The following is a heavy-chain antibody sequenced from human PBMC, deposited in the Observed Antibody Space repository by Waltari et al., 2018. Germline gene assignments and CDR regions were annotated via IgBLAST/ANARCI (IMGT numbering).Heavy chain of an antibody. J-gene: IGHJ4*02. CDR3: APYCSSTSCYPLSY. Sequence: EVQLVESGGGLVKPGGSLRLSCAASGFTFSSYSMNWVRQAPGKGLEWVSSISSSSSYIYYADSVKGRFTISRDNAKNSLYLQMNSLRAEDTAVYYCAPYCSSTSCYPLSYWGQGTLVTVSS. CDR1: GFTFSSYS. CDR2: ISSSSSYI. V-gene: IGHV3-21*01. D-gene: IGHD2-2*01.